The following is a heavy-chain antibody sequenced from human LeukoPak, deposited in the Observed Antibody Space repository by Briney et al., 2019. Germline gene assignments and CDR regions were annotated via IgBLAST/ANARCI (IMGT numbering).Heavy chain of an antibody. CDR2: ISGSGGST. CDR3: AKDTDDSSGYYPYYFDY. V-gene: IGHV3-23*01. J-gene: IGHJ4*02. CDR1: GFTFSSYA. D-gene: IGHD3-22*01. Sequence: GALRLSCAASGFTFSSYAMSWVRQAPGKGLEWVSAISGSGGSTYYADSVKGRFTISRDNSKNTLYLQMNSLRAEDTAVYYCAKDTDDSSGYYPYYFDYWGQGTLVTVSS.